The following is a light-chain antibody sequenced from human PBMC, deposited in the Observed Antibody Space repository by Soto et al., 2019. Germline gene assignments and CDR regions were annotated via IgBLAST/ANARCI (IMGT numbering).Light chain of an antibody. J-gene: IGKJ2*01. CDR3: QQYAYSPDT. CDR2: DVS. V-gene: IGKV3-20*01. Sequence: EIVLTQSPGTLSLSPGERATLSCRASQSVISSSLAWYQQKPGQAPRLLIYDVSNRATGIPDRFSGSGSGTDFTLTISRLEPEDFAVYYCQQYAYSPDTFGQGTKLDIK. CDR1: QSVISSS.